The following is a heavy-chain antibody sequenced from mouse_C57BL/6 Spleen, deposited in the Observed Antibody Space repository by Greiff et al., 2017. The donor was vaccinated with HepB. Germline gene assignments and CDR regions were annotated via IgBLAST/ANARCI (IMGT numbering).Heavy chain of an antibody. CDR2: IYPRSGNT. CDR1: GYTFTSYG. V-gene: IGHV1-81*01. Sequence: QVQLQQSGAELARPGASVKLSCKASGYTFTSYGISWVKQRTGQGLEWIGEIYPRSGNTYYNEKFKGKATLTADKSSSTAYRELRSLTSEDSAVYFCAREGELLTGTDYWGQGTTLTVSS. J-gene: IGHJ2*01. CDR3: AREGELLTGTDY. D-gene: IGHD4-1*01.